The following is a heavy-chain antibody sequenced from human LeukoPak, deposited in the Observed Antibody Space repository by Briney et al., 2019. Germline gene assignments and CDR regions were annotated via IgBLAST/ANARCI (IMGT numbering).Heavy chain of an antibody. CDR2: IYYSGST. J-gene: IGHJ4*02. Sequence: SETLSLTCTVSGGSISSYDWSWIRQPPGKGLEWIGYIYYSGSTNYNPSLKSRVTISVDTSKNQFSLKLTSVTAADTAIYYCARGNPTVWPHIDSWGQGTLVTVSS. CDR1: GGSISSYD. D-gene: IGHD3-16*01. V-gene: IGHV4-59*01. CDR3: ARGNPTVWPHIDS.